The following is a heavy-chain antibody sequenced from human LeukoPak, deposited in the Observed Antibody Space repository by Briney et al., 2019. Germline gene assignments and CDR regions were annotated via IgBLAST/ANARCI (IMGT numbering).Heavy chain of an antibody. D-gene: IGHD2-15*01. Sequence: ASVKVSCKASGYTFTSYGISWVRQAPGQGLEWMGWISAYNGNTNYAQKLQGRATMTTDTSTSTAYMELRSLRSDDTAVYYCARDQVYCSGGSCYWVDYYYYYGMDVWGQGTTVTVSS. V-gene: IGHV1-18*01. CDR2: ISAYNGNT. CDR1: GYTFTSYG. J-gene: IGHJ6*02. CDR3: ARDQVYCSGGSCYWVDYYYYYGMDV.